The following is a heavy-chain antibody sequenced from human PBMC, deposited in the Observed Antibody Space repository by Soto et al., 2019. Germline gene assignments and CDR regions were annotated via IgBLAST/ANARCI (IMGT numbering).Heavy chain of an antibody. J-gene: IGHJ5*02. D-gene: IGHD6-13*01. CDR3: ASAWTDAAGWANWFDL. CDR1: GGSISRGGYY. CDR2: THYSGTT. Sequence: SETLSLTCIVSGGSISRGGYYLSWIRQHPVKSLEWIGYTHYSGTTYYNPSLKSRLTISVDTSKTQFSLKLSSVTAADTAVYYCASAWTDAAGWANWFDLWGQGTLVTVSS. V-gene: IGHV4-31*03.